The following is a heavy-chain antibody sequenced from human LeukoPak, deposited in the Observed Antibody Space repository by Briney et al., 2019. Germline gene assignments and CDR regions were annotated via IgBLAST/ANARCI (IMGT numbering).Heavy chain of an antibody. J-gene: IGHJ5*02. CDR2: IYTSGST. D-gene: IGHD3-22*01. Sequence: SETLSLTCTVSGGSISSYYWSWIRQPAGKGLEWIGRIYTSGSTNYNPSLKSQVTMSVDTSKNQFSLKLSSVTAADTAVCYCARDALDYYDSSGYREYWFDPWGQGTLVTVSS. V-gene: IGHV4-4*07. CDR3: ARDALDYYDSSGYREYWFDP. CDR1: GGSISSYY.